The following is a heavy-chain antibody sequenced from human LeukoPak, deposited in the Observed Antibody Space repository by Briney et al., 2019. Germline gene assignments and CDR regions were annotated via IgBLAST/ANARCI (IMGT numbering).Heavy chain of an antibody. CDR2: TNHSGST. J-gene: IGHJ6*04. V-gene: IGHV4-34*01. Sequence: SETLSLTCAVYGGSLSGYYWSWIRQPPGKGLEWIGETNHSGSTNYNPSLKSRVTISVDTSKNQFSLKLSSVTAADTAVYYCAREVPYCSSTSCYLEGMDVWGKGTTVTVSS. CDR1: GGSLSGYY. D-gene: IGHD2-2*01. CDR3: AREVPYCSSTSCYLEGMDV.